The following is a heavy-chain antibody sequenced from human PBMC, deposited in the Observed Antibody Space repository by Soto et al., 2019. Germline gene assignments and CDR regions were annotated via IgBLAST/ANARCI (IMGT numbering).Heavy chain of an antibody. D-gene: IGHD3-3*01. CDR2: IWYDGSKK. Sequence: VQVVESGGGVVQPGRSLRLSCAASGFTFSSFGMHWVRQAPGKGLEWVSLIWYDGSKKSYGDSVKGRLTISRDNSRNTVYLQMNSLRAHDTAGYYCARDASYYSLWSGYYPSRNGMDVWGQGTTVTVSS. J-gene: IGHJ6*02. V-gene: IGHV3-33*01. CDR1: GFTFSSFG. CDR3: ARDASYYSLWSGYYPSRNGMDV.